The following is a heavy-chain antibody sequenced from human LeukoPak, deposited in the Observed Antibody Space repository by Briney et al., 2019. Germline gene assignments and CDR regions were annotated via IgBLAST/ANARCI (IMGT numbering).Heavy chain of an antibody. CDR1: GGTFSSYA. V-gene: IGHV1-69*05. J-gene: IGHJ6*03. CDR2: IIPIFGTA. D-gene: IGHD1-1*01. Sequence: ASVKVSCKASGGTFSSYAISWVRQAPGQGLEWMGGIIPIFGTANYAQKFQGRVTITTDESTSTAYMELSSLRSEDTAVYYCARLPGTSYYMDVWGKGTTVTVSS. CDR3: ARLPGTSYYMDV.